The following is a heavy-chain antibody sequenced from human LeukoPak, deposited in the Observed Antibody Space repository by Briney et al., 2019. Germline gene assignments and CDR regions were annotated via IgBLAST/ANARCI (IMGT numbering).Heavy chain of an antibody. V-gene: IGHV3-30-3*01. D-gene: IGHD3-3*01. J-gene: IGHJ4*02. CDR1: GFTFSSYN. CDR3: AREVDDFWSGFDY. CDR2: ISYDGSNK. Sequence: PGGSLRLSCAASGFTFSSYNMNWVRQAPGKGLEWVAVISYDGSNKYYADSVKGRFTISRDNSKNTLYLQMNSLRAEDTAVYYCAREVDDFWSGFDYWGQGTLVTVSS.